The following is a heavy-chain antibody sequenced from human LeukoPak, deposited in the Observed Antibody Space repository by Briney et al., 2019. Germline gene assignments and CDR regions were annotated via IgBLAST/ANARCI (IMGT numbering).Heavy chain of an antibody. J-gene: IGHJ4*02. CDR3: ARGVVLTGDPLDF. CDR2: IYDGVTT. CDR1: GGSFSNYY. Sequence: PSETLSLTCSVSGGSFSNYYWTWIRQSPGKGLEWVGFIYDGVTTDYNPSLKSRVTISIDTSRKQFSLKLTSVTAADTALYYCARGVVLTGDPLDFWGRGTLVTLSS. D-gene: IGHD3-9*01. V-gene: IGHV4-59*01.